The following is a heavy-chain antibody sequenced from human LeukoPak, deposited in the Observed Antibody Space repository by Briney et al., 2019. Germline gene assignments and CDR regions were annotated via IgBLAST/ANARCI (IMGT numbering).Heavy chain of an antibody. Sequence: PSETLSLTCTVSGGSISSYYWSWIRQPAGKGLEWIGRIYSSGSTNYNPSLKSRVTMTVDTSKNQFSLKVSSVTAADTAVYYCARYSSSWTDAFDIWGQGTMVTVSS. V-gene: IGHV4-4*07. CDR1: GGSISSYY. J-gene: IGHJ3*02. CDR3: ARYSSSWTDAFDI. CDR2: IYSSGST. D-gene: IGHD6-13*01.